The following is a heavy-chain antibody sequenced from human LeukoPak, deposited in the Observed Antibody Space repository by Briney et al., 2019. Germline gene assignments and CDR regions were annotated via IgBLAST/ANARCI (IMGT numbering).Heavy chain of an antibody. V-gene: IGHV3-74*01. CDR1: GFTFSSYW. CDR2: IASDGSST. CDR3: ARGRPHGNDY. J-gene: IGHJ4*02. Sequence: GGSLRLSCVASGFTFSSYWMNWVRQAPGKGLVWVSRIASDGSSTTYADSVKGRFSISRDNAKNTLYLQMNSLRVEDTAAYYCARGRPHGNDYWGQGTLVTVSS. D-gene: IGHD4-23*01.